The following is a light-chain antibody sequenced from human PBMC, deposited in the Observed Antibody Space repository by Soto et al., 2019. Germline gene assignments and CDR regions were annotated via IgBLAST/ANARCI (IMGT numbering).Light chain of an antibody. J-gene: IGKJ3*01. V-gene: IGKV1-39*01. Sequence: DLQMTQSPSSLSASVGDRVTITCRASQSISSYLNWYQQKPGKASKLLIYAASSLQSGVPSRFSGSGSGTDFDLTISSLQPEDFATYYCQQSYSTPFTFGPGTKVDIK. CDR3: QQSYSTPFT. CDR1: QSISSY. CDR2: AAS.